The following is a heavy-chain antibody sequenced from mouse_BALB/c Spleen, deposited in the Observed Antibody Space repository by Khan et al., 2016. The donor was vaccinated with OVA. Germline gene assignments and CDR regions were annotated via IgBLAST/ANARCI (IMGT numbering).Heavy chain of an antibody. J-gene: IGHJ3*01. D-gene: IGHD3-1*01. Sequence: VQLKQSGAELVRPGALVKLSCKASGFNIKDYYIHWVKQRPEQGLEWIGWIDPENGNDIYDPKFQGKASIQADTSSNTAYLQLNRLTSEDTAVYYCARSGYEAWFAYWGQGTLVSVSA. CDR2: IDPENGND. CDR3: ARSGYEAWFAY. V-gene: IGHV14-1*02. CDR1: GFNIKDYY.